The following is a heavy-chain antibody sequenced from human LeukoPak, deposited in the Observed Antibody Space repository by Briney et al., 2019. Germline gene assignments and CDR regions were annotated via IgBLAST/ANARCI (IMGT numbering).Heavy chain of an antibody. V-gene: IGHV1-2*06. CDR2: INPNSGGT. J-gene: IGHJ4*02. Sequence: ASVKVSCKASGYTFTGYYMHGVRQAPGQGGEGMGRINPNSGGTNYAQKFQGRVTMTRDTSISTAYTELSRLRSDDTAVYYCARVFCDSSGPFDYWGQGTLVAVSS. CDR1: GYTFTGYY. CDR3: ARVFCDSSGPFDY. D-gene: IGHD3-22*01.